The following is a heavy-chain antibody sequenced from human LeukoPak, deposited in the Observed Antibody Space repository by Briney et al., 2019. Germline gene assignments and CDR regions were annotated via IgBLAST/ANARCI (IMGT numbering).Heavy chain of an antibody. J-gene: IGHJ4*02. Sequence: GGSLRLSCAASGFTFSSYAMSWVRQAPGKGLEWVSAISGSGSSTYYADSVKGRFTISRDNSKNTLYLQMNSLRAEDTAVYYCAKGDCSSTSCFSDYWGQGTLVTVSS. V-gene: IGHV3-23*01. CDR3: AKGDCSSTSCFSDY. D-gene: IGHD2-2*01. CDR1: GFTFSSYA. CDR2: ISGSGSST.